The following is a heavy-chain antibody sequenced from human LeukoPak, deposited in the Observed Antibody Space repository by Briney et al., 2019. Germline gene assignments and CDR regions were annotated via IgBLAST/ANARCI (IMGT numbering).Heavy chain of an antibody. J-gene: IGHJ4*02. D-gene: IGHD5-18*01. CDR3: ARVAWRQLWFCDN. Sequence: PGGSLRLSCAASGFTFSAYLMSWVRQAPGKGLEWVANINRGGGETYYVDSVKGRFAISRDNAKNALYLQMNSLRAKDTAVYYCARVAWRQLWFCDNWGERTLGTVSS. CDR2: INRGGGET. V-gene: IGHV3-7*03. CDR1: GFTFSAYL.